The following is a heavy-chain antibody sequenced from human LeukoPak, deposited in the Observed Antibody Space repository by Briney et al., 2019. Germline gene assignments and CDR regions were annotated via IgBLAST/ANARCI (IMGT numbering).Heavy chain of an antibody. CDR3: ARDHGTGYFDY. CDR1: GYAFTSYG. V-gene: IGHV1-18*01. Sequence: ASVKVSCKASGYAFTSYGISWARQAPGQGLEWMGWISAYNGNTNYAQKLQGRVTVTTDTSTSTAYMELRSLRSDDTAVYYCARDHGTGYFDYWGQGTLVTVSS. J-gene: IGHJ4*02. D-gene: IGHD3-10*01. CDR2: ISAYNGNT.